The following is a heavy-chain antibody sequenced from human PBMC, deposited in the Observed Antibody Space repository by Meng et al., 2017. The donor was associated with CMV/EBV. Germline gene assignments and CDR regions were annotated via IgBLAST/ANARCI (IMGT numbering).Heavy chain of an antibody. CDR3: PRWFGFGESHIDY. Sequence: ASVTVSCKATGYTFTSYGIRGVRQAPGQGLEWMGWISAYNGNTNYAQKLQGRVTMTTDTSTSTAYMELRSLSSDYTAVYYCPRWFGFGESHIDYWGQGTLVTVSS. J-gene: IGHJ4*02. V-gene: IGHV1-18*01. D-gene: IGHD3-10*01. CDR2: ISAYNGNT. CDR1: GYTFTSYG.